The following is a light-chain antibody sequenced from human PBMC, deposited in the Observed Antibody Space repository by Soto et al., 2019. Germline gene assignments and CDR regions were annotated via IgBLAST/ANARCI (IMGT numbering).Light chain of an antibody. V-gene: IGLV2-14*01. CDR3: SSYIPNSVI. CDR1: SSDVGSFNF. Sequence: QSALTQPASVSGSLGQSITISCTGTSSDVGSFNFVSWYRQSPTKAPELIIYEVTNRPSGVSNRFSGSKSGNTASLTISGLQAEDEADYYCSSYIPNSVIFGGGTQLTVL. J-gene: IGLJ2*01. CDR2: EVT.